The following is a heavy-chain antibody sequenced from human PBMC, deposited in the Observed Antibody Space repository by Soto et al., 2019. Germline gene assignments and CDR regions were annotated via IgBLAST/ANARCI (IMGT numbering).Heavy chain of an antibody. V-gene: IGHV4-59*01. J-gene: IGHJ4*02. CDR3: ARVMSGYYYPLDY. CDR2: IYYSGST. Sequence: PSETLSLTCTVSGGSISSYYWSWIRQPPGKGLEWIGYIYYSGSTNYNPSLKSRVTISVDTSKNQFSLKLSSVTAADTAVYYCARVMSGYYYPLDYWGQGTLVTVSS. D-gene: IGHD3-22*01. CDR1: GGSISSYY.